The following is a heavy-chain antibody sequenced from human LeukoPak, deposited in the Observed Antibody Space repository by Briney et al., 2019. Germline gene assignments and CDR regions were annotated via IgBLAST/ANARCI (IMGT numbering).Heavy chain of an antibody. CDR2: VSTSRRGNTV. CDR1: GFTFSSYS. J-gene: IGHJ4*02. D-gene: IGHD6-13*01. V-gene: IGHV3-48*04. CDR3: ARVEVAAAGIFDY. Sequence: GGSLRLSCAASGFTFSSYSMNWVRQAPGKGLEWLSYVSTSRRGNTVYYADSVKGRFTISRDNAKNSLYLQMNSLTAEDTAVYYCARVEVAAAGIFDYWGQGTLVTVSS.